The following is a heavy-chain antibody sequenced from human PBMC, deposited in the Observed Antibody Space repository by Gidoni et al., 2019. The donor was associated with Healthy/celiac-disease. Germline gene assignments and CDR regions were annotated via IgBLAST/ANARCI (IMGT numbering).Heavy chain of an antibody. V-gene: IGHV3-49*03. CDR1: GFTFGDYA. CDR2: IRSKAYGGTT. D-gene: IGHD2-15*01. CDR3: TSVYCSGGSCYSCYY. Sequence: EVQLVESGGGLVQPGRSLRLSCTASGFTFGDYAMSWFRQAPGKGLVWVGFIRSKAYGGTTEYAASVKGRFTISRDDSKSIAYLQMNSLKTEDTAVYYCTSVYCSGGSCYSCYYWGQGTLVTVSS. J-gene: IGHJ4*02.